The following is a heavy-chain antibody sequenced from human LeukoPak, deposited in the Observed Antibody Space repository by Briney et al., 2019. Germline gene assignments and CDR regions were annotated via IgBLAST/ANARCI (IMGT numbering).Heavy chain of an antibody. J-gene: IGHJ6*03. Sequence: ASVKVSCKASGYTFTDYYMHWVRQAPGQGLEWMGWINPNSGGANYAQKFQGRVTMTRDTSISTVYMELSRLRSDDTAVYYCARGYLTGYSEYYYYYMDVWGKGTTVTISS. CDR3: ARGYLTGYSEYYYYYMDV. D-gene: IGHD3-9*01. CDR2: INPNSGGA. CDR1: GYTFTDYY. V-gene: IGHV1-2*02.